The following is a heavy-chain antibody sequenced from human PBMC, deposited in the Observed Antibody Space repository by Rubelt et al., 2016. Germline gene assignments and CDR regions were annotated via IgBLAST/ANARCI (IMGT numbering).Heavy chain of an antibody. CDR3: ARTIYDSSYYYNYFDY. CDR1: GFSLRNARMG. Sequence: QVTLKESGPVLVKPTETLTLTCTVSGFSLRNARMGVSWIRQPPGTDLEWLAHIFSNDEESYRPSLKSRLAIPKDTSKSQVGLTMTNMDPVDTATYYCARTIYDSSYYYNYFDYWGQGTLVTVSS. V-gene: IGHV2-26*01. J-gene: IGHJ4*02. D-gene: IGHD3-22*01. CDR2: IFSNDEE.